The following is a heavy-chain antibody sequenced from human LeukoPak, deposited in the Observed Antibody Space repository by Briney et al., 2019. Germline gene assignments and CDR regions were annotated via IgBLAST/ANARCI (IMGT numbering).Heavy chain of an antibody. J-gene: IGHJ4*02. CDR1: GDIVSSDSAA. CDR3: ARLGSTGHIGGTNFDY. V-gene: IGHV6-1*01. CDR2: TYYRSKWYN. Sequence: SQTLSLTCAISGDIVSSDSAAWNWIRQSPSRGLEWLGRTYYRSKWYNDYAVSLKSRITVNPDTSKNQFSLRLSSVTAADTAVYYCARLGSTGHIGGTNFDYWGQGTLVTVSS. D-gene: IGHD1/OR15-1a*01.